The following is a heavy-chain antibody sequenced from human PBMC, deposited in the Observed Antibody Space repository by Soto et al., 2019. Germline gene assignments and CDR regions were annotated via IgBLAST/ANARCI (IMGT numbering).Heavy chain of an antibody. Sequence: GASLRLSCSASGFTFSVDSMNWVRRAPGKRLEWVSYISSTSSARYYADSVRGRFTISRDNVKYSLYLQMNSLTDEDTAVYYCARDSDIYYGMDVWGQGTTVTVSS. V-gene: IGHV3-48*02. CDR3: ARDSDIYYGMDV. J-gene: IGHJ6*02. CDR1: GFTFSVDS. D-gene: IGHD3-9*01. CDR2: ISSTSSAR.